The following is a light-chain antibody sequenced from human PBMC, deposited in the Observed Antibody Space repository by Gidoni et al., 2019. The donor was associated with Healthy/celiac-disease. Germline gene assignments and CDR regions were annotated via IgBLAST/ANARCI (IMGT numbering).Light chain of an antibody. CDR3: QQSYSNPPWT. J-gene: IGKJ1*01. V-gene: IGKV1-39*01. CDR2: AAS. CDR1: QSISSY. Sequence: IQMTQSPSSLSASVGDRVTITCRASQSISSYLDWYQQKPGKAPKFLIYAASSLESGVPSRFSGSGSGKDFTLTISSLQHEDFATYYCQQSYSNPPWTFGQGTKVEIK.